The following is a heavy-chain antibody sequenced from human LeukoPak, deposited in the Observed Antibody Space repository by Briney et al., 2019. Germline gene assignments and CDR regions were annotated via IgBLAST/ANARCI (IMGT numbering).Heavy chain of an antibody. J-gene: IGHJ4*02. CDR3: ARGSSRIYYYDSSGYSHAFDY. CDR2: TYYRSKWYT. V-gene: IGHV6-1*01. Sequence: SQTLSLTCAISGDSVSSNSAAWNWVRQSPSRGLEWLGRTYYRSKWYTDYAESVKSRITINPDTSKNQFSLQVNSVTPEDTAVYYCARGSSRIYYYDSSGYSHAFDYWGQGNLVTVSS. CDR1: GDSVSSNSAA. D-gene: IGHD3-22*01.